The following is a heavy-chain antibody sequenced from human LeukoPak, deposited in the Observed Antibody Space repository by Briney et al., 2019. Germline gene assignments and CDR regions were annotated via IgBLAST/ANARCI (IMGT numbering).Heavy chain of an antibody. Sequence: KPGGSLRLSCAASGFTFSGAWMNWLRQAPGKGLEWVGRIKSKVHGGTLEYAAPVKGRFTISRDDSENTLHLQMSSLTTEDTAVYYCATDRDSTHLNYWGQGTLVTVSS. CDR1: GFTFSGAW. CDR3: ATDRDSTHLNY. J-gene: IGHJ4*02. D-gene: IGHD5-24*01. CDR2: IKSKVHGGTL. V-gene: IGHV3-15*01.